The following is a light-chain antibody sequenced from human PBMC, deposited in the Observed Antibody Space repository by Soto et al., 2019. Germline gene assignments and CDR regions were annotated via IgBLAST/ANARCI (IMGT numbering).Light chain of an antibody. J-gene: IGLJ2*01. CDR2: ENN. Sequence: QSVLTQPPSVSAAPGQKVTISCSGSSSNIGNNYVSWYQQLPGTAPKLLIYENNKRPSGIPDRFSGSKSGTSATLGVTGLQAGDDADYYSGTWDSSLSGVVFGGGTKLTVL. V-gene: IGLV1-51*02. CDR1: SSNIGNNY. CDR3: GTWDSSLSGVV.